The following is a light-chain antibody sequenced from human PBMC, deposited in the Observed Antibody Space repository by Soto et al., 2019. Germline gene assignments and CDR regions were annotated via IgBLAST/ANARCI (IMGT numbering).Light chain of an antibody. J-gene: IGKJ1*01. CDR3: QQYRVSPPSWT. CDR2: GAF. V-gene: IGKV3-20*01. CDR1: QSVTSGS. Sequence: DIVLTQSPGTLSLSPGERATLSCRSSQSVTSGSLYWYLQKPGQAPRLLIYGAFNRATGIPDRFSGSGSGADFTLTLSRLEPEDFGRDYCQQYRVSPPSWTVGQGTKVEIK.